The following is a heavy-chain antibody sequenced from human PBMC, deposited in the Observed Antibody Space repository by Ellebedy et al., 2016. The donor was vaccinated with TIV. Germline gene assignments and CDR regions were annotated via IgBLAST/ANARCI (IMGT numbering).Heavy chain of an antibody. Sequence: PGGSLRLSCAASGFTFSSYAMSWVRQAPGKGLEWVSTITTSGVTTYYADSVKGRFTISRDNSKNTLYLQMNSLRAEDTALYFSAKVMSGSYSRLDSWGQGTLVTVSS. D-gene: IGHD1-26*01. V-gene: IGHV3-23*01. CDR1: GFTFSSYA. CDR2: ITTSGVTT. J-gene: IGHJ4*02. CDR3: AKVMSGSYSRLDS.